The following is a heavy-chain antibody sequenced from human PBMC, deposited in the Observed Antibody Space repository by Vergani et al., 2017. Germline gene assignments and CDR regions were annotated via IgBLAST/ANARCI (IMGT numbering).Heavy chain of an antibody. CDR1: GFTFNSYA. CDR3: AKVCGSTSCPYGGGAFDV. Sequence: QLLESGGGLIQPGGSLRLSCAASGFTFNSYAMTWVRQAPGKGRECVSGINNNGGSTYYSDSVKGRFTISRDNSKNTLYLQMTDLRAEDTATYYCAKVCGSTSCPYGGGAFDVWGHGTMVTVSS. CDR2: INNNGGST. V-gene: IGHV3-23*01. D-gene: IGHD2-2*01. J-gene: IGHJ3*01.